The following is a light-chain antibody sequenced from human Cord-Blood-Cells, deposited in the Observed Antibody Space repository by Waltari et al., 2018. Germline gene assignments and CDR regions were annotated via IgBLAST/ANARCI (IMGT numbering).Light chain of an antibody. V-gene: IGKV3-20*01. CDR3: QQYGSSPRT. J-gene: IGKJ1*01. Sequence: EIVLTQSPGTLSLSPGERATLYCRASQSVSSSYLAWYQQTPGQAPRLLIYGASSRATGIPDRFSGSGSGTDFTLTISILEPEDFAVYYCQQYGSSPRTFGQGTKVEIK. CDR1: QSVSSSY. CDR2: GAS.